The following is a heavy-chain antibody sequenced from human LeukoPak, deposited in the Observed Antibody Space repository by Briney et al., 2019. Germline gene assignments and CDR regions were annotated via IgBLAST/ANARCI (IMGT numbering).Heavy chain of an antibody. Sequence: SETLSLTCAVYGGSFSGYYWSWIRQPPGKGLEWIGEINHSGSTNYNPSLKSRVTISVDTSKNQFSLKRSSVTAADTAVYYCARADWDTAMIDYWGQGTLVTVSS. CDR3: ARADWDTAMIDY. V-gene: IGHV4-34*01. J-gene: IGHJ4*02. D-gene: IGHD5-18*01. CDR2: INHSGST. CDR1: GGSFSGYY.